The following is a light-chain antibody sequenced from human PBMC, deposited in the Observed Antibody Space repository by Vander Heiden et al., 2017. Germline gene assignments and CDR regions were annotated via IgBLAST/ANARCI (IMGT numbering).Light chain of an antibody. J-gene: IGKJ4*01. CDR2: GAS. CDR3: EQDNNGPIT. Sequence: EVVMTLSPATLSVSPGERATLSCRASQSVSSNLAWYQQKPGQAPRLLIYGASTRATGIPAMVSGSVSVTDFTLTISSLQSEVFSFYYCEQDNNGPITCGGGTKVDIK. CDR1: QSVSSN. V-gene: IGKV3-15*01.